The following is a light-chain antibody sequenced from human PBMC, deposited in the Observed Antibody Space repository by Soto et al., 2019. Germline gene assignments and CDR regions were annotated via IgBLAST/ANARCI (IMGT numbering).Light chain of an antibody. Sequence: EIVLTQSPATLSLSPGERATLSCRASQSVSSYLAWYQQKPGQAPRLLIYGASTRATGIPARFSGSGSGTEFTLTISSLQPDDFATYYCQQYNSYSTFGQGTRRR. CDR2: GAS. V-gene: IGKV3-15*01. CDR3: QQYNSYST. CDR1: QSVSSY. J-gene: IGKJ5*01.